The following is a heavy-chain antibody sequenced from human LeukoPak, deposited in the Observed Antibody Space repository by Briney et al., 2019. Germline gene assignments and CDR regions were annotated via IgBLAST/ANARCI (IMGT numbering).Heavy chain of an antibody. CDR3: ARSTGPGAAGDYYYGMGV. V-gene: IGHV5-51*01. CDR2: IYPGDSDT. Sequence: GESLKISCKGSGYSFTSYWIGWVRQMPGKGLEWMGIIYPGDSDTRYSPSFQGQVTISADKSISTAYLQWSSLKASDTAMYYCARSTGPGAAGDYYYGMGVWGQGTTVTVSS. CDR1: GYSFTSYW. J-gene: IGHJ6*02. D-gene: IGHD6-13*01.